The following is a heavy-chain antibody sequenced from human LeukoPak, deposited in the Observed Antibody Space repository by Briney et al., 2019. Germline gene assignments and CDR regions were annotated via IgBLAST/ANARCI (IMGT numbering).Heavy chain of an antibody. J-gene: IGHJ4*02. Sequence: GGSLRLSCAASGFTFSDYYMSWIRQAPGKGLEWVSYISSSGSTIYYADSVKGRFTISRDNAKNSLYLQMNSLRAEDTAVYYCARDLTYYDYVWGSRPDPNYYFDYWGQGTLVTVSS. V-gene: IGHV3-11*04. CDR2: ISSSGSTI. CDR1: GFTFSDYY. CDR3: ARDLTYYDYVWGSRPDPNYYFDY. D-gene: IGHD3-16*01.